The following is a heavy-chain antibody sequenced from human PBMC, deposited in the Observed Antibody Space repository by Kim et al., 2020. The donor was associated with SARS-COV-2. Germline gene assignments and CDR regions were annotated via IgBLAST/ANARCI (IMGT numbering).Heavy chain of an antibody. Sequence: SETLSLTCTVSGGSISSYYWSWIRQPPGKGLEWIGYIYYSGSTNYNPSLKSRVTISVDTSKNQFSLKLSSVTAVDTAVYYCARCIAAAGTIVNYGMDVWGQGTTVTVSS. CDR3: ARCIAAAGTIVNYGMDV. J-gene: IGHJ6*02. CDR2: IYYSGST. CDR1: GGSISSYY. D-gene: IGHD6-13*01. V-gene: IGHV4-59*01.